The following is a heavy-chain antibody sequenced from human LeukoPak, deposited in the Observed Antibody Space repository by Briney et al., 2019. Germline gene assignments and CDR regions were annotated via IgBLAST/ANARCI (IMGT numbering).Heavy chain of an antibody. J-gene: IGHJ4*02. Sequence: GASVKVSCKASGYTLTGYYMHWVRQAPGQGLEWMGWINPNSGGTNYAQKFQGRVTMTRDTSISTAYMDLSRLRSDDTAVYYCARAGSSSRWVNDYWGQGTLVTVSS. CDR2: INPNSGGT. V-gene: IGHV1-2*02. CDR3: ARAGSSSRWVNDY. D-gene: IGHD6-13*01. CDR1: GYTLTGYY.